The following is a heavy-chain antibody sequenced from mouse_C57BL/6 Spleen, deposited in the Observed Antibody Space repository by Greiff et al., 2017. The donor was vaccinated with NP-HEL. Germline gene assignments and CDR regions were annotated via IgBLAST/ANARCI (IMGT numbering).Heavy chain of an antibody. CDR2: IDPSDSET. CDR1: GYTFTSYW. Sequence: QVQLQQPGAELVRPGSSVKLSCKASGYTFTSYWMHWVKQRPIQGLEWIGNIDPSDSETHYNQKFKDKATLTVDKSSSTAYMQLSSLTSEDSAVYYCARPYDYDGAMDYWGQGTSVTVSS. J-gene: IGHJ4*01. V-gene: IGHV1-52*01. D-gene: IGHD2-4*01. CDR3: ARPYDYDGAMDY.